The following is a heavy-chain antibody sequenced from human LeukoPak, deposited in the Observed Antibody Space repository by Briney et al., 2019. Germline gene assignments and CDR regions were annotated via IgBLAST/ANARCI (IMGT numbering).Heavy chain of an antibody. D-gene: IGHD1-26*01. CDR3: SSFLMGAPN. Sequence: GGSLRLSCVASGFTFSSSWMHRVRQAPGKGLVWVSHVSPDGTNTAYADSVKGRFTISRDNAKNTLYLQMNSLRAEDTAVYYCSSFLMGAPNWGQGTLVTVSS. CDR2: VSPDGTNT. CDR1: GFTFSSSW. V-gene: IGHV3-74*01. J-gene: IGHJ4*02.